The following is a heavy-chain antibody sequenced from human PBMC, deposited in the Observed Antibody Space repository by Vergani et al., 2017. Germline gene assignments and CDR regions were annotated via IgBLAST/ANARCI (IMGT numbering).Heavy chain of an antibody. CDR3: ARFPNIVGENWFYA. D-gene: IGHD2/OR15-2a*01. V-gene: IGHV4-39*02. J-gene: IGHJ5*02. CDR2: IYYTGST. CDR1: GASIRSSNYY. Sequence: QLQLQESGPGLVRPSATLALTFSVSGASIRSSNYYWGWIRQPPGKGLEWIGNIYYTGSTYYNPSLKSRVTISVDTSKDHFSLQLSSVTATDTAVYYCARFPNIVGENWFYAWGQGTLVTVAS.